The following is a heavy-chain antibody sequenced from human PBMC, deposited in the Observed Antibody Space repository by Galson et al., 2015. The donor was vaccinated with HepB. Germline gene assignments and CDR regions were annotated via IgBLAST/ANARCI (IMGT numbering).Heavy chain of an antibody. CDR3: AVRGYSYGYYFDY. CDR1: GGTFSSYA. CDR2: IIPIFGTA. D-gene: IGHD5-18*01. Sequence: SVKVSCKASGGTFSSYAISWVRQAPGQGLEWMGGIIPIFGTANYAQKFQGRVTITADESTSTAYMELSSLRSEDTAVYYCAVRGYSYGYYFDYWGQGTLVTVSS. V-gene: IGHV1-69*13. J-gene: IGHJ4*02.